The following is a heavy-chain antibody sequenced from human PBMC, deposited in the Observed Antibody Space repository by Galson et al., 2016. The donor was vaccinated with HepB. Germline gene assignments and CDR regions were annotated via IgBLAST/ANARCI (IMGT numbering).Heavy chain of an antibody. J-gene: IGHJ5*02. CDR1: GFTFSSYY. Sequence: SLRLSCAASGFTFSSYYMHWVRQPLGKGLLWVSRINRDGSSTNYADSVRGRFTISRDNAKNTLYLQMNSLRAEDTAVYFCARDQLYIEVGWFDPWGQGTLVTVSS. D-gene: IGHD2-2*01. V-gene: IGHV3-74*01. CDR2: INRDGSST. CDR3: ARDQLYIEVGWFDP.